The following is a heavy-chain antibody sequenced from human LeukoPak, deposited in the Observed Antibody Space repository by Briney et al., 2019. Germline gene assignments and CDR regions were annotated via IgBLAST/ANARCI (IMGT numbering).Heavy chain of an antibody. V-gene: IGHV4-38-2*01. J-gene: IGHJ4*02. CDR1: GYSISSGYY. CDR3: ARPGYCSSTSCLPYDFDY. Sequence: SETLSLTCAVSGYSISSGYYWGWIRQPPGKGLEWIGSIYHSGSTYYNPSLKSRVTISVDTSKNQFSLKLSSVTAAGTAVYYCARPGYCSSTSCLPYDFDYWGQGTLVTVSS. CDR2: IYHSGST. D-gene: IGHD2-2*01.